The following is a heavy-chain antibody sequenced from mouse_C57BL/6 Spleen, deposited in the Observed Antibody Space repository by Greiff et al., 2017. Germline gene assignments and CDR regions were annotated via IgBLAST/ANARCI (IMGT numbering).Heavy chain of an antibody. D-gene: IGHD1-1*01. CDR1: GYTFTSYW. CDR2: IDPSDSYT. CDR3: ARRGYGSSYWYFDV. V-gene: IGHV1-50*01. J-gene: IGHJ1*03. Sequence: QVQLQQPGAELVKPGASVKLSCKASGYTFTSYWMQWVKQRPGQGLGWIGEIDPSDSYTNYNQKFKGKATLTVDTSSSTAYMQLSSLTSEDSAVYYCARRGYGSSYWYFDVWGTGTTVTVSS.